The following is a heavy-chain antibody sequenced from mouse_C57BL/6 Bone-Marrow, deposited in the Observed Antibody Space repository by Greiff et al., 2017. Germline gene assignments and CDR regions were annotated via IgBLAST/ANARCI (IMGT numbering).Heavy chain of an antibody. D-gene: IGHD3-1*01. CDR3: TTSGKDY. V-gene: IGHV14-4*01. CDR1: GFNIKDDY. J-gene: IGHJ2*01. Sequence: VQLMQSGAELVRPGASVKLSCTASGFNIKDDYMHWVKQRPDQGLEWVGWIDPENGDTEYASKFQGKVTITADTSSNTAYLQLSSLTSEDTAIYYCTTSGKDYWGQGTTLTVSS. CDR2: IDPENGDT.